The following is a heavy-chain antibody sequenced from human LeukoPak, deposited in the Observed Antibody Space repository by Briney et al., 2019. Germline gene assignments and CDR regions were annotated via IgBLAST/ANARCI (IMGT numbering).Heavy chain of an antibody. V-gene: IGHV3-23*01. D-gene: IGHD6-19*01. CDR1: GFTFNSYA. Sequence: GGSLRLSCAASGFTFNSYAMTWVRQAPGKGLEWVSHVSGSGGITYYADSVKGRFTIFRDNSKNTLCLQMNSLRADDTAVYYCAKTTAGNSSGRNPGWPVDYWGQGALVTVSS. J-gene: IGHJ4*02. CDR2: VSGSGGIT. CDR3: AKTTAGNSSGRNPGWPVDY.